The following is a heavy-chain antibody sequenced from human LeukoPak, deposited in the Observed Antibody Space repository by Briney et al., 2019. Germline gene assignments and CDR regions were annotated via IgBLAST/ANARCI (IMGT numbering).Heavy chain of an antibody. J-gene: IGHJ3*01. D-gene: IGHD3-16*01. CDR2: IKQDGSEE. CDR3: ARGGSYALDAFDV. Sequence: PGGSLRLSCAASGFIFSRYWMSWVRQGPGKGLDWVANIKQDGSEEYYADSVKGRFTISRDNAKNSLYLQMSSLRAEDTAVYYCARGGSYALDAFDVWGQGTMVTVSS. CDR1: GFIFSRYW. V-gene: IGHV3-7*05.